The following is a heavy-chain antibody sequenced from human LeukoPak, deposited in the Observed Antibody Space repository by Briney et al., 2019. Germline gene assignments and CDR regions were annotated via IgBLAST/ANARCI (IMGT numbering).Heavy chain of an antibody. J-gene: IGHJ4*02. Sequence: GGSLRLSCAASGITFSVYDMHWVRQALGKGLEWVAFIRYDGGNKFYADSVKGRFTISRDNSKNTLYLQMNSLRAEDKAVYYCAKFPYSSGWATDYWGQGSLVTVSS. D-gene: IGHD6-19*01. V-gene: IGHV3-30*02. CDR2: IRYDGGNK. CDR3: AKFPYSSGWATDY. CDR1: GITFSVYD.